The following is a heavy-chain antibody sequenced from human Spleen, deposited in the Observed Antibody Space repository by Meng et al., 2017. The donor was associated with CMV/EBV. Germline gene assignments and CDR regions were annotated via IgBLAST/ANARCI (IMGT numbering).Heavy chain of an antibody. Sequence: SETLSLTCTVSGGSISSYYWSWIRQPPGKGLEWIGYIYYSGSTNYNPSLKSRVTISVDTSKNQFSLKLSSVTAADTAVYYCARDVGPVGLAGFDPWGQGTLVTVSS. CDR3: ARDVGPVGLAGFDP. D-gene: IGHD1-26*01. V-gene: IGHV4-59*01. J-gene: IGHJ5*02. CDR1: GGSISSYY. CDR2: IYYSGST.